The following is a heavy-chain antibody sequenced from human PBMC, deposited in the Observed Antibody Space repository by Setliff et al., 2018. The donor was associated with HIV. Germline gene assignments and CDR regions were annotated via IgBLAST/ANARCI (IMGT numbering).Heavy chain of an antibody. CDR3: ARMDITGTWRWFDP. D-gene: IGHD1-7*01. CDR1: GDSINSGNYY. V-gene: IGHV4-61*02. J-gene: IGHJ5*02. CDR2: IYSTGST. Sequence: SETLSFTCTVSGDSINSGNYYWSWIRQPAGKGLEWIGRIYSTGSTNYNPSLKSRVTMSIDTSKNQFSPKLNSVTAADTAIYYCARMDITGTWRWFDPWGLGTLVTVS.